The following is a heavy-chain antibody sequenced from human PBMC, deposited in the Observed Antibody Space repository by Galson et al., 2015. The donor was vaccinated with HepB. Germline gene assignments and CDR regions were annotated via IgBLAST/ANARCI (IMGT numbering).Heavy chain of an antibody. CDR2: ISYDGSNK. V-gene: IGHV3-30*18. J-gene: IGHJ4*02. CDR1: GFTFSSYG. D-gene: IGHD2-21*01. Sequence: SLRLSCAASGFTFSSYGMHWVRQAPGKGLEWVAVISYDGSNKYYADSVKGRFTISRDNSKNTLYLQMNSLRAEDTAVYYCAKDAWAVITGYFDYWGQGTLVTVSS. CDR3: AKDAWAVITGYFDY.